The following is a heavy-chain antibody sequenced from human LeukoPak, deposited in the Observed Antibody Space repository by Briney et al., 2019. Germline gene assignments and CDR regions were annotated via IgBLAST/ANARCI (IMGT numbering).Heavy chain of an antibody. V-gene: IGHV3-7*05. D-gene: IGHD6-19*01. CDR2: IKEDESEK. Sequence: GGSLRLSCAASGFTFSSYWMSWVRQAPGKGLEWVANIKEDESEKYYVDSVKGRFTISRDNAKNSLYLQMNSLRPEDTAVYYCASQFWWAAVAGTALDYWGQGTLVTVSS. CDR1: GFTFSSYW. CDR3: ASQFWWAAVAGTALDY. J-gene: IGHJ4*02.